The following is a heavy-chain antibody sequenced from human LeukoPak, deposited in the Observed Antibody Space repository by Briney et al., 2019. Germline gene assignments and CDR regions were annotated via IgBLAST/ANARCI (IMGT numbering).Heavy chain of an antibody. Sequence: PGGSLRLSCAASGFTFSSYSMNWVRQAPGKGLEWVSYISSSSSTIYYADSVKGRFTISRDNAKNSLYLQMNSLRAEDTAVYYCATPVSGSYFHDAFDIWGQGTMVTVSS. J-gene: IGHJ3*02. CDR2: ISSSSSTI. V-gene: IGHV3-48*01. D-gene: IGHD1-26*01. CDR3: ATPVSGSYFHDAFDI. CDR1: GFTFSSYS.